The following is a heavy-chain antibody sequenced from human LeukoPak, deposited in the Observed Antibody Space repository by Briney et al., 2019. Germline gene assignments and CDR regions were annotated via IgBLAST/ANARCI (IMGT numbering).Heavy chain of an antibody. D-gene: IGHD6-6*01. CDR3: ARDQEYSSSPDYYYYGMDV. Sequence: ASVKVSCKASGYTFTSYYMHWVRQAPGKGLEWMGIINPSGGSTSYAQKFQGRVTMTRDTSTSTVYMELSSLRSEDTAVYYCARDQEYSSSPDYYYYGMDVWGQGTTVTVSS. J-gene: IGHJ6*02. CDR1: GYTFTSYY. CDR2: INPSGGST. V-gene: IGHV1-46*01.